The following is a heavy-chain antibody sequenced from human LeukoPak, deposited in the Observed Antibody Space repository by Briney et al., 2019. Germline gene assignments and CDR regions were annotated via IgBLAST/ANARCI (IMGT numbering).Heavy chain of an antibody. D-gene: IGHD3-22*01. Sequence: GGSLRLSCAASGFTFSSYTMNWVRQAPGKGLEWVSSISTSSSYIYFADSVKGRFTISRDNAKNSLSLQMNSLRADDTAVYYCARGQIYYDGSGFDYWGQGTLVTVSS. CDR1: GFTFSSYT. CDR2: ISTSSSYI. V-gene: IGHV3-21*01. J-gene: IGHJ4*02. CDR3: ARGQIYYDGSGFDY.